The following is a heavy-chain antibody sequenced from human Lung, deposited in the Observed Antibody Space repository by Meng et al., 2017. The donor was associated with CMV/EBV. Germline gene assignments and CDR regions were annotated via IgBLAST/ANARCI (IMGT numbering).Heavy chain of an antibody. CDR2: TSGTGRST. J-gene: IGHJ3*01. D-gene: IGHD6-13*01. CDR3: AKGRRELVSSRWYFYVDAFDF. V-gene: IGHV3-23*01. CDR1: GFTFRSYA. Sequence: GEXXKLSCGASGFTFRSYAMNWVRQAPGKGLEWVSGTSGTGRSTYYADSVKGRFTISRDNSKSTLYLQMNSLRAEDTAVYYCAKGRRELVSSRWYFYVDAFDFWXQGTMVTVSS.